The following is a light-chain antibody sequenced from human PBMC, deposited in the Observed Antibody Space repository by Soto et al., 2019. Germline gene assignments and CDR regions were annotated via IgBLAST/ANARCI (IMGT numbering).Light chain of an antibody. V-gene: IGKV1-5*03. CDR3: QHYNSYSEA. J-gene: IGKJ1*01. CDR1: QTISSW. CDR2: KAS. Sequence: EIRMTQSPATVSGSVGDRVTIPCRASQTISSWLAWYQQKPGKAPKLLIYKASTLKSGVPSRFSGSGSGTEFTLTISSLQPDDFATYYCQHYNSYSEAFGQGTKVDI.